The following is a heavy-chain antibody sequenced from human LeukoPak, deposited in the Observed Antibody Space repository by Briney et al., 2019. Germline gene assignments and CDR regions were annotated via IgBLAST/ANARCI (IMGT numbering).Heavy chain of an antibody. CDR1: GGSTSSYY. J-gene: IGHJ4*02. V-gene: IGHV4-59*01. CDR2: VYYGGST. Sequence: SETLSLTCTVSGGSTSSYYWNWIRQTPGKGLEWIGSVYYGGSTNYHPSLKSRVTMSLDTSKNQFSLKMTSVTAADTAVYYCARELRGIDNWGQGTLVTVSS. CDR3: ARELRGIDN.